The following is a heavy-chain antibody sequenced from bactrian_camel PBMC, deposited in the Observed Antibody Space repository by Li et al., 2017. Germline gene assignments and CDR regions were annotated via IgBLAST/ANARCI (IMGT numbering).Heavy chain of an antibody. CDR2: ISGGGATT. Sequence: QLVESGGGLVQPGGSLRLSCATSGFTFGDYWIYWVRQAPGQGLEWVSFISGGGATTDYADSVKGRFTISRDNAKNSVYLQMNSLKPEDTAVYYCVKDDWGWSFGSWGQGTQVTVS. CDR3: VKDDWGWSFGS. V-gene: IGHV3S25*01. J-gene: IGHJ6*01. CDR1: GFTFGDYW. D-gene: IGHD5*01.